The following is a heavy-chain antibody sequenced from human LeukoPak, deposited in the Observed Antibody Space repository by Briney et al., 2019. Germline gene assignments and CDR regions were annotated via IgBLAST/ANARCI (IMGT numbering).Heavy chain of an antibody. CDR1: GGSFSGYY. V-gene: IGHV4-34*01. D-gene: IGHD4-17*01. CDR2: INHRGST. Sequence: SETLSLTCAVYGGSFSGYYWSWIRQPPGKGLEWIGEINHRGSTNYNPSLKSQVTISVDTSKNQFSLKLSSVTAADTAVYYCASSGYGYGDFQYLYYWGQGTLVTVSS. J-gene: IGHJ4*02. CDR3: ASSGYGYGDFQYLYY.